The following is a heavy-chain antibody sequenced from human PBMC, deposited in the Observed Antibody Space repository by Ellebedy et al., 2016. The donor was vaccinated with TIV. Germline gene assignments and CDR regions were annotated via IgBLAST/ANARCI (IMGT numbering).Heavy chain of an antibody. Sequence: MPSETLSLTCAVSGDSINTQHWWQWVRQTPGKGLEWLGESDHSGNVYYSPSLKSRVTILVDKSKNQFSLNLNSVTAADTAMYYCARVIGGCSDFSCYLDPWGQGILVTVSS. CDR1: GDSINTQHW. J-gene: IGHJ5*02. D-gene: IGHD2-2*01. CDR2: SDHSGNV. CDR3: ARVIGGCSDFSCYLDP. V-gene: IGHV4-4*02.